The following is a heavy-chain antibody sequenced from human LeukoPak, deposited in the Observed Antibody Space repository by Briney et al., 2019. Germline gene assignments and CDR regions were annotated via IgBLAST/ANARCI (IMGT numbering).Heavy chain of an antibody. V-gene: IGHV3-30*18. D-gene: IGHD3-16*01. J-gene: IGHJ4*02. CDR2: ISYDGSNK. CDR3: AKDWGAWGYGYYFDY. Sequence: GGSLRLSCAAFGFTFSSYGMHWVRQAPGKGLEWVAVISYDGSNKYYADSVKGRFTISRDNSKNTLYLQMNSLRAEDTAVYYCAKDWGAWGYGYYFDYWGQGTLVTVSS. CDR1: GFTFSSYG.